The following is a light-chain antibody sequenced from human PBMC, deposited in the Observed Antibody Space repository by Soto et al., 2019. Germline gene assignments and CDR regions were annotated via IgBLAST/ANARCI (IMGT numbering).Light chain of an antibody. Sequence: DIQMTQSPSTLSASVGDRVTITCRASQFISTWLAWYQQKPGKAPNLLIYEASSLQTGVPSRFSGSGSGTEFTLTISGLQPDDFGTYYGQQYISSSPGTFGGGTKVEIK. CDR1: QFISTW. CDR3: QQYISSSPGT. CDR2: EAS. J-gene: IGKJ4*01. V-gene: IGKV1-5*03.